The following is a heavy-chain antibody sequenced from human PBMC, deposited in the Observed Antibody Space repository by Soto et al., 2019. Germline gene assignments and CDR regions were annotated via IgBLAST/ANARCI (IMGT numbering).Heavy chain of an antibody. J-gene: IGHJ4*02. CDR2: INPAGGTT. D-gene: IGHD3-16*01. CDR3: TTDRGITQLIIFAS. CDR1: GYSFSDRY. V-gene: IGHV1-46*01. Sequence: ASVKVSCNASGYSFSDRYLVWVRQAPGQGLEWMGVINPAGGTTFHAQKFQDRVTMTRDTSTSTAFIELISLRSEDTAVFYCTTDRGITQLIIFASWGLGTLVTVSS.